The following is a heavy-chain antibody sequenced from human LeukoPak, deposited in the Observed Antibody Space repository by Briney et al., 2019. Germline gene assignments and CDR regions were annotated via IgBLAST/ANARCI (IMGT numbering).Heavy chain of an antibody. CDR3: AKVSDYSNYDY. D-gene: IGHD4-4*01. V-gene: IGHV3-33*06. J-gene: IGHJ4*02. CDR1: GFTFSSYG. CDR2: VWYDGSNK. Sequence: GGSLRLSCAASGFTFSSYGMHWVRQAPGKGLEWVAVVWYDGSNKYYADSVKGRFTISRDNSKNTLYLQMNSLRAEDTAVYYCAKVSDYSNYDYWGQGTLVTVSS.